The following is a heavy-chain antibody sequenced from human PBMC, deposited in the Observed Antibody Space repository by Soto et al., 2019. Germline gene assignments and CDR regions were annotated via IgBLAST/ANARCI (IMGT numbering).Heavy chain of an antibody. V-gene: IGHV4-4*02. Sequence: QVQLQESGPGLVKPSGTLSLTCAVSGDSISSSNWWRWVRQPPGQGLEWIGETYHSGSTNYNPSLKSRVTMSVDKSKNQFSLILTSVTAADTAVYYCARDRYGDYDGMDVWGQGTTVTVSS. D-gene: IGHD4-17*01. CDR2: TYHSGST. J-gene: IGHJ6*02. CDR1: GDSISSSNW. CDR3: ARDRYGDYDGMDV.